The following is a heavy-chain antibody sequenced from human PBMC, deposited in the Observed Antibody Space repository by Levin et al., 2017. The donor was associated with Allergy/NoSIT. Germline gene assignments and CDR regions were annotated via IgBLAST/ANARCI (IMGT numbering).Heavy chain of an antibody. J-gene: IGHJ3*01. V-gene: IGHV3-23*01. CDR1: GSIFRNYA. Sequence: GGSLRLSCAASGSIFRNYAMSWVRQAPGKGPEWVSGIGVRDRTYYSDSVRGRFTISRDNFKNTLYLQMNSLRDEDTAVYYCGKDPNGDFVGAFDLWGQGTMVTVSS. D-gene: IGHD4-17*01. CDR2: IGVRDRT. CDR3: GKDPNGDFVGAFDL.